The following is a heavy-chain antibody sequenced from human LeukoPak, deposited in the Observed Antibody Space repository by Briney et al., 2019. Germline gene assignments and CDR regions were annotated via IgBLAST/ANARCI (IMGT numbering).Heavy chain of an antibody. CDR3: ARVGSVTTVATGLAFDI. D-gene: IGHD4-17*01. J-gene: IGHJ3*02. CDR2: ISSTSSYT. CDR1: GFIFSDYY. Sequence: GGSLRLSCAASGFIFSDYYMSWLRQAPGKGLEWVSYISSTSSYTNYADSVKGRFTISRDNAKNSLYLQMNSLRAEDTAVYYCARVGSVTTVATGLAFDIWGQGTIVTVSS. V-gene: IGHV3-11*05.